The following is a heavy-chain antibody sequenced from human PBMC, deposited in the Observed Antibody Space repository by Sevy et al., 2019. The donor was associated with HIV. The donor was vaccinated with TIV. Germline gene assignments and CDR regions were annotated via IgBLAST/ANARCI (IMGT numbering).Heavy chain of an antibody. V-gene: IGHV4-59*01. CDR2: IYYSGST. D-gene: IGHD6-13*01. J-gene: IGHJ4*02. Sequence: SETLSLTCTVSGGSISSYYWSWIRQPPGKGLEWIGYIYYSGSTNYNPSLKRRVTISVDTSKNQFSLKLSSLTAADTAVYYCARERQLVLDYWGQGTLVTVSS. CDR1: GGSISSYY. CDR3: ARERQLVLDY.